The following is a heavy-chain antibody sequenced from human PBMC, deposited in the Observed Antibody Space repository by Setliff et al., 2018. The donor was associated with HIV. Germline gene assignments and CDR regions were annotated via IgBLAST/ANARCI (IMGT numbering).Heavy chain of an antibody. V-gene: IGHV4-59*11. CDR2: IFSSGST. J-gene: IGHJ4*02. D-gene: IGHD1-1*01. CDR1: GYSISSHY. Sequence: SETLSLTCTVSGYSISSHYWSWIRQPPGKELEWIGYIFSSGSTTYNPSLKSRVTISIDTSKNQFSLKLSSVTAADTAVYYCARESELRRIDSWGQGTLVTVSS. CDR3: ARESELRRIDS.